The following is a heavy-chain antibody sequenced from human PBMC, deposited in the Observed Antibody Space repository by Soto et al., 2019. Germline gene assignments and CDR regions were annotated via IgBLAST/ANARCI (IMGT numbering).Heavy chain of an antibody. D-gene: IGHD6-6*01. V-gene: IGHV4-59*01. CDR2: IYYSGST. CDR3: ARGPTFGQLDRWGLFDY. J-gene: IGHJ4*02. Sequence: SETLSLTCTVSGGSISSYYWSWIRQPPGKGLEWIGYIYYSGSTNYNPSLKSRVTISVDTSKNQFSLKLSSVTAADTAVYYCARGPTFGQLDRWGLFDYWGQGTLVTVSS. CDR1: GGSISSYY.